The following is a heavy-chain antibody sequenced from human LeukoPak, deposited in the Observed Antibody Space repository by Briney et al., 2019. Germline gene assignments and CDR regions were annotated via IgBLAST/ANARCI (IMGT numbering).Heavy chain of an antibody. J-gene: IGHJ5*02. CDR1: GGSISSYY. Sequence: SETLSLTCTVSGGSISSYYWSWIRQPPGKGLEWIGYMYSSGSTNYNPSLKSRVTISVDTSKNQFSLKLSSVTAADTAVYYCARVSGIRVDPWGQGALVTVSS. V-gene: IGHV4-59*01. CDR3: ARVSGIRVDP. CDR2: MYSSGST. D-gene: IGHD1-14*01.